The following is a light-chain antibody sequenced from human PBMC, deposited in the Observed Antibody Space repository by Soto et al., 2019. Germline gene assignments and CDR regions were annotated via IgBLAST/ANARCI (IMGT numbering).Light chain of an antibody. Sequence: ESVLTQSPGTLSLSPGERATLSCRATQSVTNNYFAWYQQKPGQSPRLLIYGVSSRATDIPDRFSGSGSGTDFTLTISRLEPEDFAVYYCQQRSNWYTFGQGTKLEIK. V-gene: IGKV3D-20*02. CDR2: GVS. CDR3: QQRSNWYT. J-gene: IGKJ2*01. CDR1: QSVTNNY.